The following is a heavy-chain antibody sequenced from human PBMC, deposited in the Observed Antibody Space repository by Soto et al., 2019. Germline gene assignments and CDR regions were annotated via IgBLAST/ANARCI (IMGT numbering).Heavy chain of an antibody. Sequence: ASETLSLTCTVSGGSISSGDYYWSWISQPPGKGLEWIGYIYYSGSTYYNPSLKSRVTISVDTSKNQFSLKLSSVTAADTAVYYCARAVYYYDSTEFDYWGQGTLVTVSS. CDR2: IYYSGST. D-gene: IGHD3-22*01. V-gene: IGHV4-30-4*01. CDR3: ARAVYYYDSTEFDY. J-gene: IGHJ4*02. CDR1: GGSISSGDYY.